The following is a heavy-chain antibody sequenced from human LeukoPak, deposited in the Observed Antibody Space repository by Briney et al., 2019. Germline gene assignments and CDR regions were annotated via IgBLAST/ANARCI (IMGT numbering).Heavy chain of an antibody. D-gene: IGHD3-10*01. Sequence: GASVKVSCKASGYTFTSYGISWVRQAPGQGLEWMGWINPNSGGTNYAQKFQGRVTMTRDTSISTAYMELSRLRSDDTAVYYCARDPQTSAYYYGSGSFRTLDYWGQGTLVTVSS. CDR1: GYTFTSYG. V-gene: IGHV1-2*02. CDR2: INPNSGGT. J-gene: IGHJ4*02. CDR3: ARDPQTSAYYYGSGSFRTLDY.